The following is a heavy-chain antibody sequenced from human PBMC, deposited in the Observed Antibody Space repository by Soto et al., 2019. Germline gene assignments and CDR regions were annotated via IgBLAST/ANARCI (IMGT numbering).Heavy chain of an antibody. J-gene: IGHJ4*02. CDR2: IYFRGTT. Sequence: SETLSLTCTVPGGSISSYYWSWIRQPPGKGLEWIGYIYFRGTTNYNPSLKSRVTMSADTSKNQFSLKLNSVTAADTAVYYCARMNYYDTSGYPFDYWGQGMMVPVSS. D-gene: IGHD3-22*01. CDR3: ARMNYYDTSGYPFDY. CDR1: GGSISSYY. V-gene: IGHV4-59*01.